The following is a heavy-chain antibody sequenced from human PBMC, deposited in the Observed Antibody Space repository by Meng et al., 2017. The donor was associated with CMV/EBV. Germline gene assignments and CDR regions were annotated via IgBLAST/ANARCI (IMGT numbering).Heavy chain of an antibody. CDR2: IVVGSGNT. J-gene: IGHJ6*02. CDR3: ARPLTGYYQSGMDV. CDR1: GFTFTSSA. Sequence: SVKVSCKASGFTFTSSAVQWVRQARGQRLEWIGWIVVGSGNTNFAQKFQGRVTMTRNTSISTAYMELSSLRSEDTAVYYCARPLTGYYQSGMDVWGQGTTVTVSS. V-gene: IGHV1-58*01. D-gene: IGHD3-9*01.